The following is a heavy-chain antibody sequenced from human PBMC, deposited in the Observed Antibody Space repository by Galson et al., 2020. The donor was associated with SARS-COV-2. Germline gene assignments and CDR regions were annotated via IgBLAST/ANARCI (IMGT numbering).Heavy chain of an antibody. CDR2: IWYDGSNK. V-gene: IGHV3-33*06. CDR1: GFTFSSYG. CDR3: AKDWVCSSTSCYWDYYYMDV. D-gene: IGHD2-2*01. J-gene: IGHJ6*03. Sequence: GGSLRLSCAASGFTFSSYGMHWVRQAPGKGLEWVAVIWYDGSNKYYADSVKGRFTISRDNSKNTLYLQMNSLRAEDTAVYYCAKDWVCSSTSCYWDYYYMDVWGKGTTVTVSS.